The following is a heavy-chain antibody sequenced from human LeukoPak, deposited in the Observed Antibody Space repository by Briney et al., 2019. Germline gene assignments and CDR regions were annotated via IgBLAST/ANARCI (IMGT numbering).Heavy chain of an antibody. J-gene: IGHJ1*01. Sequence: GGSLRLSCAASGFSFSDYYMSWIRQAPGKGLEWISYISTISTITYNADSVKGRFTVSRDNAKNSLYLQMDSLRAEDTAVYYCASGSDGRGYPVFQYWGQGALVTVSS. D-gene: IGHD3-22*01. V-gene: IGHV3-11*01. CDR2: ISTISTIT. CDR3: ASGSDGRGYPVFQY. CDR1: GFSFSDYY.